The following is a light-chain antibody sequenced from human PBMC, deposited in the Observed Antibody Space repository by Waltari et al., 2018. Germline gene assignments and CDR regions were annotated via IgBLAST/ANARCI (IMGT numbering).Light chain of an antibody. CDR1: SSDVGGYNF. J-gene: IGLJ3*02. CDR3: SSYAGSNNLV. Sequence: QSALTQPPSASGSPGQSVTISCTGTSSDVGGYNFVSWYQQHPGKAPKLMIFGVSRRPAGVPDRFSGSKSGNTASLTVSGLQAEDEADYYCSSYAGSNNLVFGGGTKLTV. V-gene: IGLV2-8*01. CDR2: GVS.